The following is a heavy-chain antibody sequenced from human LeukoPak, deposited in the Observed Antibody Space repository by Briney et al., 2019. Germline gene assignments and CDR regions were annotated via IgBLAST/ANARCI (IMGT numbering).Heavy chain of an antibody. J-gene: IGHJ4*02. CDR1: GGSISSGDYY. V-gene: IGHV4-30-4*01. CDR2: IYYSGST. CDR3: ARDRSRIAAAVIDY. Sequence: SQTLSLTCTVSGGSISSGDYYWSWIRQPPGKGLEWIGYIYYSGSTYYNPSLKSRVTISVDTSKNQFSLKLSSVTAADTAVYYCARDRSRIAAAVIDYWGQGTLVTVSS. D-gene: IGHD6-13*01.